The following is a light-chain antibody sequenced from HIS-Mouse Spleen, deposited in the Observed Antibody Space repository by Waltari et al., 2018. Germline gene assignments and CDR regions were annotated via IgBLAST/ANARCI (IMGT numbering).Light chain of an antibody. CDR1: TSAVVGYNH. CDR2: DVS. CDR3: SSYTGSNTYV. J-gene: IGLJ1*01. V-gene: IGLV2-14*03. Sequence: QSALTHPASASGSPAQPTTISSTATTSAVVGYNHVSWYQQHPGKAPKLMIYDVSNRPSGVSNRFSGSKSGNTASLTISGLQAEDEADYYCSSYTGSNTYVFGTGTKVTVL.